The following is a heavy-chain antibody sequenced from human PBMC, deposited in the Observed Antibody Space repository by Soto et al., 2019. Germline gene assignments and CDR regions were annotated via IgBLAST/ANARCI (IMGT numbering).Heavy chain of an antibody. Sequence: SETLSLTCTVSGGSIISYYWSWIRQPPGKGLEWIGYIYYSGSTNYNPSLKSRVTISVDTSKNQFSLKLSSVTAADTAVYYCARGSSWTGIDYWGQGTLVTVSS. D-gene: IGHD6-13*01. CDR3: ARGSSWTGIDY. V-gene: IGHV4-59*08. J-gene: IGHJ4*02. CDR2: IYYSGST. CDR1: GGSIISYY.